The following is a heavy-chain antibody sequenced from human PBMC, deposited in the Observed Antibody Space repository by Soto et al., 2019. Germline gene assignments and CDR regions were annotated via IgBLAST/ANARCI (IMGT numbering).Heavy chain of an antibody. CDR1: GYTFTSYG. V-gene: IGHV1-18*01. Sequence: QVQLVQAGAEVKKPGASVKVSCKASGYTFTSYGISWVRQAPGQGLEWMGWISAYNGNTNYGQKLQGRVTITTDTATRTDYMEMRSLRSDDTAVYYCARDEKRGYRYGSYYYSYYGMDVWGQGTTVTVSS. D-gene: IGHD5-18*01. J-gene: IGHJ6*02. CDR3: ARDEKRGYRYGSYYYSYYGMDV. CDR2: ISAYNGNT.